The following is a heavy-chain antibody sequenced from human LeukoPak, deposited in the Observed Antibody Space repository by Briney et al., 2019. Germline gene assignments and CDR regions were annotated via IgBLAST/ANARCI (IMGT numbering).Heavy chain of an antibody. V-gene: IGHV1-18*01. Sequence: ASVKVSRKASGYTFTSYGISWVRQAPGQGLKWMGWISAYNGNTNYAQKLQGRVTMTTDTSTSTAYMELRSLRSDDTAVYYCARDFYYYDSSGYYCDYWGQGTLVTVSS. CDR3: ARDFYYYDSSGYYCDY. CDR1: GYTFTSYG. J-gene: IGHJ4*02. CDR2: ISAYNGNT. D-gene: IGHD3-22*01.